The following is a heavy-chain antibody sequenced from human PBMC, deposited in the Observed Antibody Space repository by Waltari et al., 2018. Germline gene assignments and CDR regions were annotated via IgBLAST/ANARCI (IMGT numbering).Heavy chain of an antibody. D-gene: IGHD2-15*01. CDR3: AKGYSSGLPLGY. Sequence: QVQLVESGGGVVQPGGSLRLSCAASGFTFSSYVMHWVRQAPGKGREWGAFIRYDGSNKYYADSVKVRFTISRDNSKNTLYLQMNSLRAEDTAVYYCAKGYSSGLPLGYWGQGTLVTVSS. CDR1: GFTFSSYV. V-gene: IGHV3-30*02. CDR2: IRYDGSNK. J-gene: IGHJ4*02.